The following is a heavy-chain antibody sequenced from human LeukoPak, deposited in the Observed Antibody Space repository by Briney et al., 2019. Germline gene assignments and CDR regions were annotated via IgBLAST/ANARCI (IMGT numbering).Heavy chain of an antibody. CDR1: GGSIADYY. J-gene: IGHJ4*02. V-gene: IGHV4-59*01. CDR2: IFYTGST. CDR3: ARFSILRGSGAHYLNY. D-gene: IGHD3-3*01. Sequence: SETLSLTCTVSGGSIADYYWSWMRQPPGKGLEHIGHIFYTGSTTYNPSLKSRVTMSVDTSKSQFSLKLSSVTPADTAVYYCARFSILRGSGAHYLNYWGQGTLVTLSS.